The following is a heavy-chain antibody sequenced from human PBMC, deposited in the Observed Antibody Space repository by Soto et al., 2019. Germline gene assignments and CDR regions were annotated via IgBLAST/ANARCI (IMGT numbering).Heavy chain of an antibody. CDR2: IIPIFGTA. J-gene: IGHJ6*02. D-gene: IGHD3-16*02. Sequence: SVKVSCKASGGTFSSYAISCVRQAPGQGLEWMGGIIPIFGTANYAQKFQGRVTITADESTSTAYMELSSLRSEDTAVYYCARVGRDLTAHRPIVVNYYYYGMDVSGQATTVTVSS. V-gene: IGHV1-69*13. CDR1: GGTFSSYA. CDR3: ARVGRDLTAHRPIVVNYYYYGMDV.